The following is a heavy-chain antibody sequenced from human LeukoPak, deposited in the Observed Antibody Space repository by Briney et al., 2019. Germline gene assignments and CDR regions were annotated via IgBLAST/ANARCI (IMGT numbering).Heavy chain of an antibody. CDR1: EFTFSTFT. D-gene: IGHD3-10*01. V-gene: IGHV3-23*01. CDR2: ITGDGENT. Sequence: GGSLRLSCAASEFTFSTFTMSWVRQAPGKGLEWVASITGDGENTYSADSVKGRFSTSRDNSKDMLFLQMSSLRVDDTAIYFCAKSSGSSQKGFDPWGQGTLVTVSS. CDR3: AKSSGSSQKGFDP. J-gene: IGHJ5*02.